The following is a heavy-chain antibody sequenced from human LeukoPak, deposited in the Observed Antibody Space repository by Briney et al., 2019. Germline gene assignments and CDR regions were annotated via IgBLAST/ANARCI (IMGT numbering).Heavy chain of an antibody. D-gene: IGHD3-3*01. V-gene: IGHV4-34*01. CDR2: INHSGST. Sequence: SETLSLTRAVYGGSFSGYYWSWIRQPPGKGLEWIGEINHSGSTNYNPSLKSRVTISVDTSKNQFSLKLSSVTAADTAVYYCARAYYDFWSGYYTPSNFDYWGQGTLVTVSS. CDR3: ARAYYDFWSGYYTPSNFDY. J-gene: IGHJ4*02. CDR1: GGSFSGYY.